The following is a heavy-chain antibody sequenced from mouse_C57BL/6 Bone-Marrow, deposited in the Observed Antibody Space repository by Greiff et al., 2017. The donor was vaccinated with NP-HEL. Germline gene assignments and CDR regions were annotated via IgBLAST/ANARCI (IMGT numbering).Heavy chain of an antibody. V-gene: IGHV10-1*01. CDR2: IRSKSNNYAT. J-gene: IGHJ3*01. Sequence: DVKLVESGGGLVQPKGSLKLSCAASGFSFNTYAMNWVRQAPGKGLEWVARIRSKSNNYATYYADSVKDRFTISRDDSESMLYLQMNNLKTEDTAMYYCVRQDYYGSSPWFAYWGQGTLVTVSA. D-gene: IGHD1-1*01. CDR1: GFSFNTYA. CDR3: VRQDYYGSSPWFAY.